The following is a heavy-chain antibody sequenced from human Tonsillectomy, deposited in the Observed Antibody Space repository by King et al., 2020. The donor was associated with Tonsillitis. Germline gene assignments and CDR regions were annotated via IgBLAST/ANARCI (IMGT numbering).Heavy chain of an antibody. CDR1: GFTFSSYS. CDR2: ISSSSIYI. Sequence: QLVQSGGGLVKPGGSLRLSCAASGFTFSSYSMNWVRQAPGKRLEWVSSISSSSIYIYYADSVKGRFTISRDNAKNSLYLQMNSRRAEDTAVYYCARDDYYVSGGYVSYYGMDVWGQGTTVTVSS. CDR3: ARDDYYVSGGYVSYYGMDV. V-gene: IGHV3-21*01. J-gene: IGHJ6*02. D-gene: IGHD3-22*01.